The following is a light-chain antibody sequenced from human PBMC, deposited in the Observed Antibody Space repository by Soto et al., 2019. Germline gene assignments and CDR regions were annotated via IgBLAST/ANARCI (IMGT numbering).Light chain of an antibody. V-gene: IGKV3-20*01. CDR3: QQYCCSPLT. CDR2: GAS. CDR1: QRVSYNY. J-gene: IGKJ4*01. Sequence: EIVLTQSPGTLSLSAGGGATLSCRASQRVSYNYLAWYQQKPGQAPRLLIHGASSRTTGIPDRFRGSGSGTDFTLTITKLEPEDFAVYYCQQYCCSPLTFGGGTKVEIK.